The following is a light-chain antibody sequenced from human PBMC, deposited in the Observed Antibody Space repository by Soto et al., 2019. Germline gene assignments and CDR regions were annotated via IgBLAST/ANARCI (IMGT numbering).Light chain of an antibody. V-gene: IGLV1-40*01. CDR2: GNS. CDR1: SSNIGAGYD. J-gene: IGLJ2*01. Sequence: QSALTQPPSVSGAPGQRVTISCTGSSSNIGAGYDVHWYQQLPGTAPKLLIYGNSNRPSGVPDRFSGSKSGTSASLAITGLQXEDEADYYCQSYDSSLSGSVFGGGTKLTV. CDR3: QSYDSSLSGSV.